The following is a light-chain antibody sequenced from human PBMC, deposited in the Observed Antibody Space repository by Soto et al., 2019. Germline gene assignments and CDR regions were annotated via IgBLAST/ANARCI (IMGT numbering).Light chain of an antibody. Sequence: DIQMTQSPSSLSASVVDGFTITCRASQSISSWLAWYQQKPGKAPKLLIYKASSLESGVPSRFSGSGSGTEFTLTISSLQPDDFATYYCKQYNSLWTCGQGNKGDIK. J-gene: IGKJ1*01. V-gene: IGKV1-5*03. CDR1: QSISSW. CDR3: KQYNSLWT. CDR2: KAS.